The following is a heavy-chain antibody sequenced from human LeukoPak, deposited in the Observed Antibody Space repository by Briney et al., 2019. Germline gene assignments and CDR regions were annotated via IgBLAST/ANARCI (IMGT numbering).Heavy chain of an antibody. CDR1: GFTFSSYD. V-gene: IGHV3-30*04. D-gene: IGHD2-2*01. J-gene: IGHJ4*02. Sequence: YPGGSLRLSCAASGFTFSSYDMHWVRQAPGKGLEWVAVISYDGSNKCYADSVKGRFTISRDNSKNTLYLQMNSLRAEDTAVYYCARVGHCSSTSCLDYWGQGTLVTVSS. CDR2: ISYDGSNK. CDR3: ARVGHCSSTSCLDY.